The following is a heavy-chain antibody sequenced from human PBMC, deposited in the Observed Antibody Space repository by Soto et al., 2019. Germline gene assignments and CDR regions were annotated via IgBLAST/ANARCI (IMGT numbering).Heavy chain of an antibody. D-gene: IGHD3-10*01. Sequence: GGSVRLSCAASGFTFSSYSMNWVRQAPGKGLEWVSSISSSSSYIYYADSVKGRFTISRDNAKNSLYLQMNSLRADDTAVYYCAIYGSGSSFHDYWGQGTLVTVSS. J-gene: IGHJ4*02. CDR3: AIYGSGSSFHDY. V-gene: IGHV3-21*01. CDR2: ISSSSSYI. CDR1: GFTFSSYS.